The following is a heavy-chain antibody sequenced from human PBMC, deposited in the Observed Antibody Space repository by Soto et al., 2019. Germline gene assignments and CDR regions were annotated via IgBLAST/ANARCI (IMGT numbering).Heavy chain of an antibody. V-gene: IGHV1-69*13. Sequence: SVKVYCNAAGGTFSGSAISWVRQAAGQGLEWMGGIIPIFGTANYAQKFQGRVTITADESTSTAYMELSRLRSEDTAVYYCASGRGYRYGSYSYGMDVWGQGTTVSLAS. CDR1: GGTFSGSA. J-gene: IGHJ6*01. CDR3: ASGRGYRYGSYSYGMDV. D-gene: IGHD5-18*01. CDR2: IIPIFGTA.